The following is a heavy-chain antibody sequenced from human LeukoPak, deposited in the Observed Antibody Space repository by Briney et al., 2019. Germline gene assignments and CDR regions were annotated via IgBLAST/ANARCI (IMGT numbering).Heavy chain of an antibody. CDR1: GGSISSGGYY. J-gene: IGHJ4*02. CDR3: ARQGYYGSGSYYNEGYYFDY. D-gene: IGHD3-10*01. Sequence: SQTLSLTCTVSGGSISSGGYYRSWIRQHPGKGLEWIGYIYYSGSTYYNPSLKSRATISVDTSKNQFSLKLSSVTAADTAVYYCARQGYYGSGSYYNEGYYFDYWGQGTLVTVSS. CDR2: IYYSGST. V-gene: IGHV4-31*03.